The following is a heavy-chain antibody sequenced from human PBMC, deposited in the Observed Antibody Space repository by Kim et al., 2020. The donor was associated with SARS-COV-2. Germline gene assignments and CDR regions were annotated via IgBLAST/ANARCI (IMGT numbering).Heavy chain of an antibody. CDR2: IRSKAYGGTT. CDR1: GFTFGDYA. CDR3: TGPPGQQLVPGGRFDP. Sequence: GGSLRLSCTASGFTFGDYAMSWVRQAPGKGLEWVGFIRSKAYGGTTEYAASVKGRFTISRDDSKSIAYLQMNSLKTEDTAVYYCTGPPGQQLVPGGRFDPWGQGTLVTVSS. D-gene: IGHD6-13*01. J-gene: IGHJ5*02. V-gene: IGHV3-49*04.